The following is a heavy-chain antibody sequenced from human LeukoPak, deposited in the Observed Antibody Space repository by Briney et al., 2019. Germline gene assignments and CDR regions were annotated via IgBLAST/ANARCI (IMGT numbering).Heavy chain of an antibody. D-gene: IGHD2-8*01. CDR3: AKELIGYYYYGMDV. Sequence: PGGSLRLSCAASGVTFHDYAMHWVRQAPGKGLEWVSGISWNSGSIGYADSVKGRFTISGDNAKNSLYLQMNSLRAEDTALYYCAKELIGYYYYGMDVWGQGTTVTVSS. J-gene: IGHJ6*02. V-gene: IGHV3-9*01. CDR1: GVTFHDYA. CDR2: ISWNSGSI.